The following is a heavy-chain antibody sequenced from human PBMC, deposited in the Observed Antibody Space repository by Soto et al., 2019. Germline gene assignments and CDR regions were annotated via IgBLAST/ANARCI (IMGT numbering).Heavy chain of an antibody. Sequence: GGSLRLSCAASGVTFTSYAMTWVRQVPGEGLQWVSSISKSGESTYYADSVKGRFTTSRDNSTNTLYLEMNSLRAEVTAIYYCAKGSFGFDYWGQGALVTVSS. CDR2: ISKSGEST. V-gene: IGHV3-23*01. CDR1: GVTFTSYA. J-gene: IGHJ4*02. CDR3: AKGSFGFDY. D-gene: IGHD3-10*01.